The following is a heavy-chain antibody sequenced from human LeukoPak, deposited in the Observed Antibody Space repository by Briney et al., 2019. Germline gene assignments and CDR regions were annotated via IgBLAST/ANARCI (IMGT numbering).Heavy chain of an antibody. CDR3: ARDLVGATPFDY. Sequence: ASVKVSCKASGYTFTSYYMRWVRQAPGQGLEWMGIINPSGGSTSYAQKFQGRVTMTRDTSTSTVYMELSSLRSEDTAVYYCARDLVGATPFDYWGQGTLVTVSS. D-gene: IGHD1-26*01. CDR2: INPSGGST. J-gene: IGHJ4*02. V-gene: IGHV1-46*01. CDR1: GYTFTSYY.